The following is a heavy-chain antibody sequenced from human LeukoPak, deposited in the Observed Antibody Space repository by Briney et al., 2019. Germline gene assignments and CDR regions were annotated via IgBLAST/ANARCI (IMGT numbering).Heavy chain of an antibody. CDR2: ISADATKQ. CDR3: VKGITYYNVLTGPYNYYMDV. Sequence: GGSLRLSCAASGFTFSSYAMSWVRQAPGKGLEWVTIISADATKQYYADSVKGRFTISRDNSKNTVSLQMNSLRAEDTAVYYCVKGITYYNVLTGPYNYYMDVWGKGTTVTISS. D-gene: IGHD3-9*01. J-gene: IGHJ6*03. CDR1: GFTFSSYA. V-gene: IGHV3-30*04.